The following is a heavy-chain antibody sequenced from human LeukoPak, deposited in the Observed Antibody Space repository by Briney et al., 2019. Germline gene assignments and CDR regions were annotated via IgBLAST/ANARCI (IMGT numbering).Heavy chain of an antibody. Sequence: ASVKVSCKASGYTFTGYYMHWVRQAPGQGLEWMGWINPNSGGTNYAQKFQGRVTMTRDTSIGTAYMELSRLRSDDTAVYYCASFPGNYYDSSGYRHWGQGTLVTVSS. CDR2: INPNSGGT. V-gene: IGHV1-2*02. CDR3: ASFPGNYYDSSGYRH. J-gene: IGHJ4*02. D-gene: IGHD3-22*01. CDR1: GYTFTGYY.